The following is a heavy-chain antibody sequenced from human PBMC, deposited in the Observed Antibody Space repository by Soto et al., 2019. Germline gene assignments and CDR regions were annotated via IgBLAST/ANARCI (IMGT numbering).Heavy chain of an antibody. Sequence: GGSLRLSCAASGFTFSDHYMDWVRQAPGKGLEWVGRTRNKANSYTTEYAASVKGRFTISRDDSKNSLYLQMNSLKTEDTAVYYCARGYCSSTSCYIDYWGQGTLVTVSS. J-gene: IGHJ4*02. D-gene: IGHD2-2*02. CDR2: TRNKANSYTT. CDR1: GFTFSDHY. V-gene: IGHV3-72*01. CDR3: ARGYCSSTSCYIDY.